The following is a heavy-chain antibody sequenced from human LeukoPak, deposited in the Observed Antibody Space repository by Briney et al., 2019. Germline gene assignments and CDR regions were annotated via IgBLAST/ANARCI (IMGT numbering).Heavy chain of an antibody. CDR3: ARDDGHRFDY. CDR2: ISSSSSYI. CDR1: GFTVSSNY. J-gene: IGHJ4*02. V-gene: IGHV3-21*01. Sequence: GGSLRLSCAASGFTVSSNYMSWVRQAPGKGLEWVSSISSSSSYIYYADSVKGRFTISRDNAKNSLYLQMNSLRAEDTAVYYCARDDGHRFDYWGQGTLVTVSS.